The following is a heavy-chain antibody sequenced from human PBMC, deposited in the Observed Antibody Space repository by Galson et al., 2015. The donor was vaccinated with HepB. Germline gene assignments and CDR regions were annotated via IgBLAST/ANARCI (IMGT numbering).Heavy chain of an antibody. V-gene: IGHV3-21*01. J-gene: IGHJ4*02. Sequence: SLRLSCAASGFTFSSYSMNWVRQAPGKGLEWVSSISSSSSYIYYADSVKGRFTISRDNAKNSLYLQMNSLRAEDTAVYYCARRGSEKTITDGDSLSVTPSLDYWGQGTLVTVSS. CDR2: ISSSSSYI. CDR3: ARRGSEKTITDGDSLSVTPSLDY. D-gene: IGHD4-17*01. CDR1: GFTFSSYS.